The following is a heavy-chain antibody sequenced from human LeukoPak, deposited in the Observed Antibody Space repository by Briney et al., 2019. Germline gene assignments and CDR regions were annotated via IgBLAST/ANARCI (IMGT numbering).Heavy chain of an antibody. V-gene: IGHV3-74*01. Sequence: EGSLRLSCAASGFTFSSHLMHWVRQAKGTGLVWVSSIKGDGTAPNYADSVKGRFTISRDNAKSTLYLQMSSLRVEDTAVYHCVRNFATGDWGQGTLVTVSS. CDR1: GFTFSSHL. CDR2: IKGDGTAP. CDR3: VRNFATGD. J-gene: IGHJ4*02. D-gene: IGHD1-14*01.